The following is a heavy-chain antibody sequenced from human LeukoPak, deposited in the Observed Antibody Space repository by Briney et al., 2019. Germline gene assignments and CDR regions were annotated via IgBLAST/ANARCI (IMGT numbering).Heavy chain of an antibody. CDR1: GFTFDDYA. CDR2: ISWNSGSI. V-gene: IGHV3-9*01. J-gene: IGHJ4*02. D-gene: IGHD2-2*01. Sequence: GGSLRLSCAASGFTFDDYAMHWVRQAPGKGLEWVSGISWNSGSIGYADSVKGRFTISRDNAKNSLYLQMNSLRAEDTALYYCAKDRGVVPAAMDYWSQGTLVTVSS. CDR3: AKDRGVVPAAMDY.